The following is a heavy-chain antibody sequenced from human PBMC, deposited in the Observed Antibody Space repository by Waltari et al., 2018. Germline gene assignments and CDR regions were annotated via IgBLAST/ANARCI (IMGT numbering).Heavy chain of an antibody. CDR2: IYTSWST. V-gene: IGHV4-61*02. Sequence: QVQLQESGPGLVKPSQTLSLTCTVSGGSISSGSYYWSWIRQPAGKGLEWIGRIYTSWSTNYTPSLKSRVTISVDTSKNQFSLKLSSVTAADTAVYYCARDRGYDILTGYQGAFDIWGQGTMVTVSS. D-gene: IGHD3-9*01. CDR1: GGSISSGSYY. J-gene: IGHJ3*02. CDR3: ARDRGYDILTGYQGAFDI.